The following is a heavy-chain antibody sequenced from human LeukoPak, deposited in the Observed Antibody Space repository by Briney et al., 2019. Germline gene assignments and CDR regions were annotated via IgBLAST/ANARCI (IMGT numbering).Heavy chain of an antibody. CDR1: GGTFSSYA. Sequence: SVTVSCTASGGTFSSYAISWVRQAPGQGLEWMGGIIPIFGTANYAQKFQGRVTITADESTSTAYMELSSLRSEDTAVYYCARDRSGYSSGWSHSWFDPWGQGTLVTVSS. J-gene: IGHJ5*02. CDR2: IIPIFGTA. D-gene: IGHD6-19*01. V-gene: IGHV1-69*13. CDR3: ARDRSGYSSGWSHSWFDP.